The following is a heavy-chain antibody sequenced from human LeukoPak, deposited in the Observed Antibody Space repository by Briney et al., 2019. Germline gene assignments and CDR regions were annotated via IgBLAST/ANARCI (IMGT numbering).Heavy chain of an antibody. CDR1: GFIFDDFG. CDR3: ARTAYSDYSLGF. CDR2: INWNSGSI. V-gene: IGHV3-20*04. Sequence: GGSLRLSCITSGFIFDDFGMAWVRQRPGKGLEWVSNINWNSGSIGYADSVKGRFTISRDNAKNTLYLQMNSLRAEDTAVYYCARTAYSDYSLGFWGQGTLVTVSS. J-gene: IGHJ4*02. D-gene: IGHD5-12*01.